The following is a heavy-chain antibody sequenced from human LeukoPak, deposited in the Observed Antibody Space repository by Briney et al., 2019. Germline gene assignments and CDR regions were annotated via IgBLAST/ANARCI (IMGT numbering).Heavy chain of an antibody. V-gene: IGHV1-2*02. CDR2: INPNSGGT. J-gene: IGHJ6*02. CDR1: GYTFTGYY. Sequence: ASVKVSCKASGYTFTGYYMHWVRQAPGQGLEWMGWINPNSGGTNHAQKFQGRVTMTRDTSISTAYMELSRLRSDDTAVYYCARDPRGAFGELSAGEIDYYYYGMDVWGQGTTVTVSS. CDR3: ARDPRGAFGELSAGEIDYYYYGMDV. D-gene: IGHD3-10*01.